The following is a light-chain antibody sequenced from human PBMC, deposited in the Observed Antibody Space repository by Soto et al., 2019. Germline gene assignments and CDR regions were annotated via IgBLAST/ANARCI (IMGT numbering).Light chain of an antibody. J-gene: IGKJ1*01. CDR3: QQYYSYPRT. CDR2: AAS. V-gene: IGKV1-8*01. CDR1: QGVSSY. Sequence: AIRMTQSPSSFSASTGDRVTITCRASQGVSSYLAWYQQKPGKAPNLLIYAASTLQSGVPSRFSGSGSGTDFNLTISCLQSEDFATYYCQQYYSYPRTFGQGTKVEIK.